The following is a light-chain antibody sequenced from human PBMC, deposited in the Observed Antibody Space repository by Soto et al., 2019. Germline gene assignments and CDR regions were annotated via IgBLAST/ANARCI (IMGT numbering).Light chain of an antibody. CDR1: SGSVSTSSY. CDR3: VLYIGTWV. J-gene: IGLJ3*02. CDR2: STN. V-gene: IGLV8-61*01. Sequence: QTVVTQEPSFSVSPGGTVTLTCGLSSGSVSTSSYPTWYQQTPGQAPRTLIYSTNTRSSGVPDSFSGSILGNKAALTITGAQADDESDYYCVLYIGTWVFGGGTKVTVL.